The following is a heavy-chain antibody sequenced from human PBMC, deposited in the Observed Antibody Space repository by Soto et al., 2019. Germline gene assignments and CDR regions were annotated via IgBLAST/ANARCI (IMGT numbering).Heavy chain of an antibody. CDR1: GFTFSSYA. V-gene: IGHV3-64D*08. J-gene: IGHJ4*02. CDR3: VKAYHVYSSGLFDY. Sequence: GGSLRLSCSASGFTFSSYAMHWVRQAPGKGLEYVSAISSNGGSTYYADSVKGRFTISRDNSKNTLYLQMSSLRAEDTAVYYCVKAYHVYSSGLFDYWGQGTLVTVSS. CDR2: ISSNGGST. D-gene: IGHD6-19*01.